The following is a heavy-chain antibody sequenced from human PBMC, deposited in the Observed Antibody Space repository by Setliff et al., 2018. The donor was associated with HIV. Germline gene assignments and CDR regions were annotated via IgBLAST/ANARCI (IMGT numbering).Heavy chain of an antibody. Sequence: GGSLRLSCAASGFAFSSYAMSWDRQAPGKGLEWVSIMTGSGGSTYYADSVEGRFTISRDNSKNTLFLQMNSLRAEDTAIYYCARDAAYCGGDCPRFFQHWGQGTLVTVSS. CDR1: GFAFSSYA. CDR2: MTGSGGST. V-gene: IGHV3-23*01. D-gene: IGHD2-21*01. CDR3: ARDAAYCGGDCPRFFQH. J-gene: IGHJ1*01.